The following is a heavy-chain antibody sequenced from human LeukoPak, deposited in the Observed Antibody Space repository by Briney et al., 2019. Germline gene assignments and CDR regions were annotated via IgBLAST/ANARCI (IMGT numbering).Heavy chain of an antibody. V-gene: IGHV1-2*02. D-gene: IGHD3-3*01. J-gene: IGHJ6*03. Sequence: ASVKVSCKASGYTFTGYYMHWVRQAPGQGLEWMGWINPNSGGTNYAQKFQGRVTMTRDTSISTAYMELSRLRSDDTAVYYCARAGPYDFWSGYRPYYYYYMDVWGKGTTVTVSS. CDR1: GYTFTGYY. CDR3: ARAGPYDFWSGYRPYYYYYMDV. CDR2: INPNSGGT.